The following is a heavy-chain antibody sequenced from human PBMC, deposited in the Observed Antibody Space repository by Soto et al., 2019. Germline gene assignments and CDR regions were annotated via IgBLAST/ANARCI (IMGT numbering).Heavy chain of an antibody. V-gene: IGHV3-23*01. J-gene: IGHJ6*02. D-gene: IGHD2-2*02. CDR1: GFTFSSFG. CDR2: ISANGGST. Sequence: EVQLLESGGGLVQPGGSLRLSCAASGFTFSSFGMSWVRQAPGKGLEWVSAISANGGSTYYADSVKGRFTVSRDNSKNTLYLQVNSLRAGDTAVYFCANSGAYTSSVAPGKYDYGMDVWGQGTTVTVSS. CDR3: ANSGAYTSSVAPGKYDYGMDV.